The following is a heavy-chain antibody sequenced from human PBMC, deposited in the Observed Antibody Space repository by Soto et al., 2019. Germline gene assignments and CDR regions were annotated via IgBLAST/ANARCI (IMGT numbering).Heavy chain of an antibody. CDR3: ARPYSSSSPGRLFDT. Sequence: EVQLVESGGGLVQPGGSLRLSCAASGFTFSSYWMSWVRQAPGKGLEWVANIKQDGSEKYYVDSVKGRFTISRDNAKNSLYLQMNSLRAEDTAVYYCARPYSSSSPGRLFDTWSQGTLVTVSS. D-gene: IGHD6-6*01. V-gene: IGHV3-7*01. CDR2: IKQDGSEK. J-gene: IGHJ5*02. CDR1: GFTFSSYW.